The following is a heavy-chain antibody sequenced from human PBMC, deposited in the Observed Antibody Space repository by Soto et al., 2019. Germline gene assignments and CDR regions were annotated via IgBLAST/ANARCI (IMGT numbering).Heavy chain of an antibody. Sequence: GASVKVSCKASGYTFTSYDINWVRQATGQGLEWMGWMNPNSGNTGYAQKFQGRVTMTRNTSISTAYMELSSLRSEDTAVYYCARGNLENYSYYMDVWGKGTTVTVSS. J-gene: IGHJ6*03. CDR2: MNPNSGNT. V-gene: IGHV1-8*01. CDR1: GYTFTSYD. CDR3: ARGNLENYSYYMDV.